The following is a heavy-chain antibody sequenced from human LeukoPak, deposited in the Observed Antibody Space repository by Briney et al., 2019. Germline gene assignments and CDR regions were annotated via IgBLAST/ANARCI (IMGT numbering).Heavy chain of an antibody. V-gene: IGHV1-2*06. Sequence: ASVKVSCKASGGTFSSYTISWVRQAPGQGLEWMGRINPNSGGTNYAQKFQGRVTMTRDTSISTAYMELSRLRSDDTAVYYCARVRAGLSFDYWGQGTLVTVSS. D-gene: IGHD3-16*01. CDR2: INPNSGGT. CDR3: ARVRAGLSFDY. CDR1: GGTFSSYT. J-gene: IGHJ4*02.